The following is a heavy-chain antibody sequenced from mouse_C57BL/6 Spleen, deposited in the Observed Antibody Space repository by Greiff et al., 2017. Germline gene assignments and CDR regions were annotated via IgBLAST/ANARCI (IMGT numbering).Heavy chain of an antibody. CDR3: VRQNYERWFAY. V-gene: IGHV10-1*01. CDR1: GFSFNTYA. Sequence: EVHLEESGAGLVQPKGSLKLSCAASGFSFNTYAMNWVRQAPGKGLEWVARIRSKSNNYATYYAESVKDRFTISRDDSESMLYLQMNNLKTEDTAMYYGVRQNYERWFAYWGQGTLVTVSA. CDR2: IRSKSNNYAT. J-gene: IGHJ3*01. D-gene: IGHD1-1*01.